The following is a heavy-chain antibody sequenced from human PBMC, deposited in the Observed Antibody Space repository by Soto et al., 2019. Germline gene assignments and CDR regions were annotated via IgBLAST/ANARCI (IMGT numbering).Heavy chain of an antibody. Sequence: EVQVVESGGGLVQPGGSLRLSCAASGFSVTNNYMNWVRQAPGKGLEWVSIIDIGGNTYYADSVKVRFTISRDNSRNTLYLHMDSLRAEDTAVYYCARGRGSTGYLGREHYFDYWGQGTLVTVSP. CDR2: IDIGGNT. V-gene: IGHV3-66*01. D-gene: IGHD2-2*01. CDR3: ARGRGSTGYLGREHYFDY. J-gene: IGHJ4*02. CDR1: GFSVTNNY.